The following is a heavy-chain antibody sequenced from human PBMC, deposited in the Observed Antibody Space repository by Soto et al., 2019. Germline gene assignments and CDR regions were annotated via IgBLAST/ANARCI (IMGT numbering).Heavy chain of an antibody. CDR3: ARGDSPYVWFNAS. CDR2: TIPVFGTP. D-gene: IGHD3-22*01. Sequence: QEQLVQSGAEVKKPGSSVKVSCKDSGGLFSSYAISWMRQAPGQGLEWMGGTIPVFGTPFYAQKFQGRFTSTADDSTNTAYVELSSRRAEGTAMYYCARGDSPYVWFNASWGQGSLVTVSS. V-gene: IGHV1-69*01. J-gene: IGHJ5*02. CDR1: GGLFSSYA.